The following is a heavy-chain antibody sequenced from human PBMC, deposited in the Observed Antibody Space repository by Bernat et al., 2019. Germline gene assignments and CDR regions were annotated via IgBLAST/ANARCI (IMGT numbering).Heavy chain of an antibody. CDR1: GFTFDDYG. Sequence: EVQLVESGGGVVRPGGSLRLSCAASGFTFDDYGMSWVRQAPGKGLEWVSGINWNGGSTGYADSVKGRFTISRDNAKNSLYLQMNSLRAEDTALYYCAREGGAYGDCLTWAGGGFDYWGQGTLVTVSS. CDR2: INWNGGST. J-gene: IGHJ4*02. V-gene: IGHV3-20*04. D-gene: IGHD4-17*01. CDR3: AREGGAYGDCLTWAGGGFDY.